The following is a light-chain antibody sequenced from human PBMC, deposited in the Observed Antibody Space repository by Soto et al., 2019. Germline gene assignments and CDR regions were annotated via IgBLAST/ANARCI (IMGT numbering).Light chain of an antibody. CDR3: QQYNNWPPIT. J-gene: IGKJ5*01. CDR1: ETVSSN. V-gene: IGKV3-15*01. CDR2: GAS. Sequence: ELVMTQSPATLSVSPGERATLSCRASETVSSNLAWYQQKLGQAPRLLIYGASTRATGIPARFSGSGSGTEFTLTISSLQSEDFAVYYCQQYNNWPPITFGQGTRLENK.